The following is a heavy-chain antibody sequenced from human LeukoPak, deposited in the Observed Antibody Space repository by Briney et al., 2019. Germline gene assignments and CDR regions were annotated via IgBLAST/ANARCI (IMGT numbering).Heavy chain of an antibody. CDR1: GFTFSSST. CDR2: ITRSSSYI. J-gene: IGHJ1*01. Sequence: GGSLRLCCAASGFTFSSSTMNWVRQAPGKGLEWVSTITRSSSYIYYTDSVKGRFTLSRDNAKNSVYLQMNSLRVEDTAVYYCATAPPPNHWGQGTLVTVSS. CDR3: ATAPPPNH. V-gene: IGHV3-21*01. D-gene: IGHD4/OR15-4a*01.